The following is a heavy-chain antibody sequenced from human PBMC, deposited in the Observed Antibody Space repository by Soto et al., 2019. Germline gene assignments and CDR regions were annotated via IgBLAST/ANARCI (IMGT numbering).Heavy chain of an antibody. CDR2: IYYSGST. CDR1: GGSTSRLSYY. CDR3: ARAAVAGEFDY. V-gene: IGHV4-39*01. J-gene: IGHJ4*02. D-gene: IGHD6-19*01. Sequence: ENLSHTYTVPGGSTSRLSYYWGWICQPPGKGLEWIGSIYYSGSTYYNPSLKSRVTISVDTSKNQFSLKLSSVTAADTAVYYCARAAVAGEFDYWGQG.